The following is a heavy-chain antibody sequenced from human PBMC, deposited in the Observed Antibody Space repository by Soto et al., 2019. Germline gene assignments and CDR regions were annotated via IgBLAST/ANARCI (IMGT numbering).Heavy chain of an antibody. CDR3: ARVMIVPGLGYLDL. V-gene: IGHV4-4*02. Sequence: QVQLQESGPGLVKPSGTLSLTCAVSGGSMRGNNWWSWVRQPPGKGLEWIGEIHHNGNSNYNPSLKSRVTISVDKSKNQFSLKLSSVSAADTAVYYCARVMIVPGLGYLDLWGRGTLVTVSS. J-gene: IGHJ2*01. CDR2: IHHNGNS. D-gene: IGHD3-22*01. CDR1: GGSMRGNNW.